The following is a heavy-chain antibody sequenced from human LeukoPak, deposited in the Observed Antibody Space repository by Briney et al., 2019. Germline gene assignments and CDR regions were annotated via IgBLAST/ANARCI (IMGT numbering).Heavy chain of an antibody. CDR2: IYYSGST. J-gene: IGHJ4*02. Sequence: SETLSLTCTVSGGSISSYYWSWIRQPPGKGLEWSGYIYYSGSTNYNPSLKSRVTISVDTSKNQFSLKLSSVTAADTAVYYCASGDSSSWYGDYWGQGTLVTVSS. D-gene: IGHD6-13*01. CDR3: ASGDSSSWYGDY. CDR1: GGSISSYY. V-gene: IGHV4-59*01.